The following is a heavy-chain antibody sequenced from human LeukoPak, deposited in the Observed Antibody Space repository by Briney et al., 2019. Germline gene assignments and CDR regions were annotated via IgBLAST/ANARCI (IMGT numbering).Heavy chain of an antibody. Sequence: GGSLRLSCAASGFTFSSYSMNWVRQAPGKGLEWVSYISSSSSTIYYADSVKGRFTISRDNAKNSLYLQMNSLRAEDTAVYYCARGLRCSGGSCYNMDVWGKGTTVTVSS. CDR2: ISSSSSTI. CDR3: ARGLRCSGGSCYNMDV. D-gene: IGHD2-15*01. CDR1: GFTFSSYS. J-gene: IGHJ6*03. V-gene: IGHV3-48*01.